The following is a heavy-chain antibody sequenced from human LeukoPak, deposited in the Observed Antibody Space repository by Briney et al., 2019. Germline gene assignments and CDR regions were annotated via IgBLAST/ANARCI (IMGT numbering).Heavy chain of an antibody. J-gene: IGHJ3*02. V-gene: IGHV3-48*04. CDR3: ARGGYCTNGVCYSGAFDI. CDR1: GFTFSSYS. Sequence: GGSLRLSCAASGFTFSSYSMNWVRQAPGKGLEWVSYISSSSSTIYYADSVKGRFTISRDNAKNSLYLQMNSLRAEDTAVYYCARGGYCTNGVCYSGAFDIWGQGTMVTVSS. CDR2: ISSSSSTI. D-gene: IGHD2-8*01.